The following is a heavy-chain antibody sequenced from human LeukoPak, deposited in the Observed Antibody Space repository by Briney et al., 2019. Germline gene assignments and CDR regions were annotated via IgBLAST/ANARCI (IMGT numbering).Heavy chain of an antibody. CDR3: ARGRSRDGYPRGFDY. D-gene: IGHD5-24*01. V-gene: IGHV4-59*01. Sequence: SETLSLTCTVSGGSISSYYWSWIRQPPGKGLEWIGYIYYSGSTNYNPSLKSRVTISVDTSKNQFSLKLSSVTAADTAVYYCARGRSRDGYPRGFDYWGQGTLVTVSS. CDR1: GGSISSYY. J-gene: IGHJ4*02. CDR2: IYYSGST.